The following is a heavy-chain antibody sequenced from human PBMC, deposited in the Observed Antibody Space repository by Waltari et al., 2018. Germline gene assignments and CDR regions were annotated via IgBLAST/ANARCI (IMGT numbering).Heavy chain of an antibody. Sequence: QVQLVQSGPEAKKPGASVRVSCQASGYTLNTYGLSLVRQAPGQGLGWMGWLSTFNGNTKYAEKFQGRVTMTTDTSINTSYMELRSLTSDDTAVYYCARDRVWVDGLDVWGQGTTVTVSS. J-gene: IGHJ6*02. CDR2: LSTFNGNT. CDR3: ARDRVWVDGLDV. V-gene: IGHV1-18*01. CDR1: GYTLNTYG. D-gene: IGHD3-16*01.